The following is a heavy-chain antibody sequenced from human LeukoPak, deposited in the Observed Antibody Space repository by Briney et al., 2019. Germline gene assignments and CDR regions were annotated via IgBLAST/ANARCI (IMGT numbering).Heavy chain of an antibody. J-gene: IGHJ4*02. D-gene: IGHD1-26*01. Sequence: GGPLRLSCAASGFTFSDYYMNWIPQAPGKGPECVSYISSSSRYTNDADSEQGRFTISRDNAQNSFYLQMNSPRAEDTAVYYCARGVDLVGELDYWGQGTLVTVPS. V-gene: IGHV3-11*05. CDR3: ARGVDLVGELDY. CDR2: ISSSSRYT. CDR1: GFTFSDYY.